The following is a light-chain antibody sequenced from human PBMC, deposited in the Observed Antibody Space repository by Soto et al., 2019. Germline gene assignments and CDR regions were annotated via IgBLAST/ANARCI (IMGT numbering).Light chain of an antibody. CDR2: DAF. J-gene: IGKJ1*01. V-gene: IGKV3-20*01. Sequence: EIVLTQSPGTLSLSPGERATLSCRASQSVNSNYLAWHQQKPGQVPRLLISDAFNRAPGVPARFNGSGSGTDFTLTISRLESEDFAVYYCQQGDTSPGTFGQGTKVDIK. CDR1: QSVNSNY. CDR3: QQGDTSPGT.